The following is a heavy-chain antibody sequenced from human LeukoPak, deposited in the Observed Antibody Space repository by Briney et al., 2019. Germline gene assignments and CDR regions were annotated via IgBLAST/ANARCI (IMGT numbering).Heavy chain of an antibody. D-gene: IGHD1-1*01. CDR3: ATKGNAICYFDY. Sequence: SDTLSLTCAVSGSSISSTYWWAWIRQPPGKGLEWIGYIYYTGGIYYNPSLKSRVTMSIDTSKNQFSLKLSSVTAVDTAVYYCATKGNAICYFDYWGQGTLVTVSS. J-gene: IGHJ4*02. CDR1: GSSISSTYW. V-gene: IGHV4-28*05. CDR2: IYYTGGI.